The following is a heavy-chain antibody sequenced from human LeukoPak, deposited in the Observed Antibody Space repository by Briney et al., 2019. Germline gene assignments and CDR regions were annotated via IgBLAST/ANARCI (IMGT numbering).Heavy chain of an antibody. CDR2: IYYSEST. V-gene: IGHV4-59*01. D-gene: IGHD3-3*01. CDR3: AREDDFWSGYGYFDY. Sequence: XXSWIRQPPGKGLEWIGYIYYSESTNYNPSLKSRVTISVDTSKNQFSLKLSSVTAADTAVYYCAREDDFWSGYGYFDYWGQGTLVTVSS. J-gene: IGHJ4*02. CDR1: X.